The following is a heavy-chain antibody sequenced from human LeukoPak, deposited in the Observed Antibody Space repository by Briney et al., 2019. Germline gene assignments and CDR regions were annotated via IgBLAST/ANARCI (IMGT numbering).Heavy chain of an antibody. J-gene: IGHJ4*02. CDR2: INPNSGGT. D-gene: IGHD6-6*01. CDR3: AREHSSSSGKVFDY. CDR1: GYTFPGYY. V-gene: IGHV1-2*02. Sequence: ASVKVSCKASGYTFPGYYMHWVRQAPGQGLEWMGWINPNSGGTNYAQKFQGRVPMTRDTSISTAYMELRRLRSDDTAVYYCAREHSSSSGKVFDYWGQGTLVTVSS.